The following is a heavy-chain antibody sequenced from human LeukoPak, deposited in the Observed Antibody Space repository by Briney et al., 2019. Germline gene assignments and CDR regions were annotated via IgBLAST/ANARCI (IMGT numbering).Heavy chain of an antibody. CDR3: ARVRRGWELTNDAFDI. Sequence: EASVKVSYKASGYTFTGYYMHWVRQAPGQGLEWMGRINPNSGGTNYAQKFQGRVTMTRDMSISTAYMELSRLRSDDTAVYYCARVRRGWELTNDAFDIWGQGTMVTVSS. V-gene: IGHV1-2*06. CDR2: INPNSGGT. CDR1: GYTFTGYY. J-gene: IGHJ3*02. D-gene: IGHD1-26*01.